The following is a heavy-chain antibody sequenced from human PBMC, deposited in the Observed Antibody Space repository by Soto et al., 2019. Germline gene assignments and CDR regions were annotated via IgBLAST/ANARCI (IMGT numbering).Heavy chain of an antibody. D-gene: IGHD1-1*01. CDR3: ASGYGPLDY. CDR2: ISSSSSSI. CDR1: GFTFSSSG. J-gene: IGHJ4*02. Sequence: ESGGGLVKPGGSLRLSCAASGFTFSSSGMDWVRQAPGKGLEWVSSISSSSSSIYYADSVKGRFTISRDNARNSLYLQMNSLRAEDTAVYYCASGYGPLDYWGQGTLVTVSS. V-gene: IGHV3-21*06.